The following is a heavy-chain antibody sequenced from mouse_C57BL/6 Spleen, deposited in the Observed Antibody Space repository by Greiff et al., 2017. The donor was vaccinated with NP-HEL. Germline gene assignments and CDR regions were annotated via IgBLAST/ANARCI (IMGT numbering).Heavy chain of an antibody. Sequence: QVQLQQPGAELVMPGASVKLSCKASGYTFTSYWMHWVKQRPGQGLEWIGEIDPSDSYTNYNQKFKGKSTLTVDKSSSTAYMQLSSLTSKDSAVYYCARRGYGNLFAYWGQWTLVTVSA. D-gene: IGHD2-1*01. CDR2: IDPSDSYT. J-gene: IGHJ3*01. V-gene: IGHV1-69*01. CDR3: ARRGYGNLFAY. CDR1: GYTFTSYW.